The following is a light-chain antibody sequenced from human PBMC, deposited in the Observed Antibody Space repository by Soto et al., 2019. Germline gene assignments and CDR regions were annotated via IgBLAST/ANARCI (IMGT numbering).Light chain of an antibody. Sequence: QSALTQPASVSGTPGQRVTISCSGSSSNIGSNTVNWYQQLPGTAPNLLIYSNNQRPSGVPDRFSGSKSGTSASLAISGLQSEDEADYYCAAWDDSLNGVVFGGGTKLTVL. CDR1: SSNIGSNT. CDR3: AAWDDSLNGVV. V-gene: IGLV1-44*01. J-gene: IGLJ2*01. CDR2: SNN.